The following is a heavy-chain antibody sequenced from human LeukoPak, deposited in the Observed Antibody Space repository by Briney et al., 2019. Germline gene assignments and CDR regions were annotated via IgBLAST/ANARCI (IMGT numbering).Heavy chain of an antibody. CDR1: GFTFSSYA. V-gene: IGHV3-30*04. D-gene: IGHD5-12*01. CDR3: ARASGGVSGYDLYYFDF. Sequence: GVLRLSCAASGFTFSSYAMHWVRQAPGKGLEWVAVISYDGSNKYYADSVRGRFTISRDNAKNSLYLQMNSLRAEDTAVYYCARASGGVSGYDLYYFDFWGQGTLVTVSS. J-gene: IGHJ4*02. CDR2: ISYDGSNK.